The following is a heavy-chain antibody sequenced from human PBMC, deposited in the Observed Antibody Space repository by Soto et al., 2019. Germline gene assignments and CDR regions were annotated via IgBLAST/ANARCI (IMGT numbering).Heavy chain of an antibody. J-gene: IGHJ4*02. CDR2: INGGGSST. V-gene: IGHV3-74*01. CDR1: GFTFSSYW. CDR3: LVSGNYRFDY. D-gene: IGHD1-26*01. Sequence: GGSLRLSCAASGFTFSSYWMHWVRQAPGKGLVWVARINGGGSSTSYADSVKGRFTISRDNARSTLYLQMNSLRVEDTAVYYCLVSGNYRFDYWGPGILVTVSS.